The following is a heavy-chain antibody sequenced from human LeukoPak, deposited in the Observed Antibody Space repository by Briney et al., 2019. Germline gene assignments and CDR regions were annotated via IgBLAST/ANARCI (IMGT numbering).Heavy chain of an antibody. D-gene: IGHD3-10*01. CDR3: ARDRGSEWFGEPLAIDY. V-gene: IGHV1-2*02. CDR2: INPNSGGT. Sequence: ASVKVSCKASGYTFTGYYMHWVRQAPGQGLEWMGWINPNSGGTNYAQKFQGRVTMTRDTSISTAYMELSRPRSDDTAVYYCARDRGSEWFGEPLAIDYWGQGTLVTVSS. CDR1: GYTFTGYY. J-gene: IGHJ4*02.